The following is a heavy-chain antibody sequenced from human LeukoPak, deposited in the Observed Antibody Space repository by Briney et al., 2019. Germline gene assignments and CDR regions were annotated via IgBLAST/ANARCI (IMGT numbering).Heavy chain of an antibody. V-gene: IGHV3-23*01. CDR2: ISDSDYNT. Sequence: GGSLRLSCAASGFTFSSYAMSWVRRSPGKGLEWVSSISDSDYNTYHADSVKGRFTISRDSSKNTMYLQMNSLRAEDTAVYYCAKGAGSTWMDVWGQGTTVIVS. J-gene: IGHJ6*02. D-gene: IGHD1-26*01. CDR3: AKGAGSTWMDV. CDR1: GFTFSSYA.